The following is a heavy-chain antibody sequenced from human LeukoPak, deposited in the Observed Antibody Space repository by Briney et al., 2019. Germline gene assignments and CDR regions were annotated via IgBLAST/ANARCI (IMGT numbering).Heavy chain of an antibody. J-gene: IGHJ6*02. V-gene: IGHV3-23*01. CDR3: AKGRNVLRYPYGMDV. CDR2: ISGGGGST. D-gene: IGHD3-9*01. Sequence: GGSLRLSCAASGFTFTSYSMNWVRQAPGKGLEWVSTISGGGGSTYYADSVKGRFTISRDNSKNTLYLQMNSLRAEDTAVYYCAKGRNVLRYPYGMDVWGQGTTVTVSS. CDR1: GFTFTSYS.